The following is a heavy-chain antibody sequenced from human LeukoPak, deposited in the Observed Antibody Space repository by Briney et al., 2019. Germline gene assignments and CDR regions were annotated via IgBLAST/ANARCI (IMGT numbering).Heavy chain of an antibody. Sequence: GGSLRLSCAASGFTFSDYYMSWIRQAPGKGLEWVSYISSSSSYTNYADSVKGRFTISRDNAKNSLYLQMISLRAEDTAVYYCARGGVDSSGYRFDYWGQGTLVTVSS. CDR2: ISSSSSYT. J-gene: IGHJ4*02. D-gene: IGHD3-22*01. CDR3: ARGGVDSSGYRFDY. CDR1: GFTFSDYY. V-gene: IGHV3-11*05.